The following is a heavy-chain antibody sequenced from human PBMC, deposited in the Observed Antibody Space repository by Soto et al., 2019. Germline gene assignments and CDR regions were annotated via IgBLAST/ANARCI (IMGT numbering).Heavy chain of an antibody. CDR2: IWYDGSNK. V-gene: IGHV3-33*01. D-gene: IGHD1-26*01. J-gene: IGHJ4*02. CDR1: GFTFSSYG. Sequence: QVQLVESGGGVVQPGRSLRLSCAPSGFTFSSYGMHWVRQAPGKGLEWVAVIWYDGSNKYYADSVKGRFTISRDNSKNTLYLQMNSLRAEDTAVYYCARVPSGTYGGVEDWGQGTLVTVSS. CDR3: ARVPSGTYGGVED.